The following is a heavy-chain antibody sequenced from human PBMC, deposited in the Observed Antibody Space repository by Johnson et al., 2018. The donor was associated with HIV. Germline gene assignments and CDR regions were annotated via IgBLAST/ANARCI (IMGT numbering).Heavy chain of an antibody. D-gene: IGHD3-16*01. CDR2: ITGSGTVV. CDR1: GFTFSDYY. Sequence: QVQLVESGGGVVQPGRSLRLSCAASGFTFSDYYMSWIRQAPGKGLEWVSYITGSGTVVYYADSVKGRFTISRNNAKNSLYLQMNSLRADDTAVYYWARGGSDVFDIWGRGTMVTVSS. J-gene: IGHJ3*02. CDR3: ARGGSDVFDI. V-gene: IGHV3-11*04.